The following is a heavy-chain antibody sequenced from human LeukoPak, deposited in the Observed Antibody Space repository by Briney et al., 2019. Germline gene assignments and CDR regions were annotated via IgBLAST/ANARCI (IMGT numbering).Heavy chain of an antibody. CDR1: GGTFSSYA. CDR3: ARSVDGQLWLDWFDR. J-gene: IGHJ5*02. CDR2: IIPIFGTA. V-gene: IGHV1-69*05. D-gene: IGHD5-18*01. Sequence: SVKVACKASGGTFSSYAISWVRQAPGQGLEWVGGIIPIFGTANYAQKFQGSVTITKDESTSTAYMEMRSLRSADTAVYYCARSVDGQLWLDWFDRWGQGTLVTVSS.